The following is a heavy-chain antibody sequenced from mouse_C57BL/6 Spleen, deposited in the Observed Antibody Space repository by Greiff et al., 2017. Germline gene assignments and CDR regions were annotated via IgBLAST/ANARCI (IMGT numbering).Heavy chain of an antibody. CDR1: GYSFTGYF. D-gene: IGHD2-5*01. J-gene: IGHJ2*01. CDR2: INPYNGDT. CDR3: ARGNYSKDY. V-gene: IGHV1-20*01. Sequence: EVKLVESGPELVKPGDSVKISCKASGYSFTGYFMNWVMQSHGKSLEWIGRINPYNGDTFSNQKFKGKATLTVDKSSSTDHMVLRSLTSEDSAVYYCARGNYSKDYWGQGTTRTVSS.